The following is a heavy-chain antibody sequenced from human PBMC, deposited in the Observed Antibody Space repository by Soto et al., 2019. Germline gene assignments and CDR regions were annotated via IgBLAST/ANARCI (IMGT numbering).Heavy chain of an antibody. Sequence: GGSLRLSCAASGFTFSSYAMSCVRQDPGKGLEWVSAISGSGGSTYHADSVKGRFTISRDNSKNTLYLQMNSLRAEDTAVYYCAKDHIPGSAYYFDYWGQGTLVNVSS. CDR1: GFTFSSYA. CDR3: AKDHIPGSAYYFDY. CDR2: ISGSGGST. J-gene: IGHJ4*02. V-gene: IGHV3-23*01. D-gene: IGHD2-15*01.